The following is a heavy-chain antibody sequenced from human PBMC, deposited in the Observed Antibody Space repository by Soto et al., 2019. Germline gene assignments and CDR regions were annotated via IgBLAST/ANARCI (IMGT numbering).Heavy chain of an antibody. V-gene: IGHV5-51*01. J-gene: IGHJ6*02. Sequence: GESLKISCQGSGYSFTSYWIGWVRQMPGKGLEWMGIIYPGDSDTRYSPSFQGQVTISADKSISTAYLQWSSLKASDTAMYYCARLRYSSSWYYYGMDVWGQGTTVTVSS. CDR2: IYPGDSDT. CDR1: GYSFTSYW. CDR3: ARLRYSSSWYYYGMDV. D-gene: IGHD6-13*01.